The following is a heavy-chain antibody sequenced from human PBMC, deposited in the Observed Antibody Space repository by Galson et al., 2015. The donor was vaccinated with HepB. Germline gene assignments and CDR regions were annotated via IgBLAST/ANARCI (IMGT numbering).Heavy chain of an antibody. V-gene: IGHV1-69*04. J-gene: IGHJ4*02. CDR1: GGTFSSYT. CDR3: ARDLGYDSSGYYSDSYFDY. D-gene: IGHD3-22*01. CDR2: IIPILGIA. Sequence: SVKVSCKASGGTFSSYTISWVRQAPGQGLEWMGRIIPILGIANYAQKFQGRVTITADKSTSTAYMELSSLRSEDTAVYYCARDLGYDSSGYYSDSYFDYWGQGTLVTVSS.